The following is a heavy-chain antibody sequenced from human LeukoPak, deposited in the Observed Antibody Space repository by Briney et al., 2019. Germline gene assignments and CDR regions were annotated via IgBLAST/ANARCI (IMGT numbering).Heavy chain of an antibody. CDR1: GFTFSSYA. CDR3: AKDRAVRGVRPNFDY. D-gene: IGHD3-10*01. J-gene: IGHJ4*02. V-gene: IGHV3-23*01. CDR2: ISGSGGST. Sequence: PGGSLRLSCAASGFTFSSYAMSWVRQAPGKGLEWVSVISGSGGSTYYADSVKGRFTISRDNSRNTLYLQMNSLRAEDTAVYYCAKDRAVRGVRPNFDYWGQGTLVTVSS.